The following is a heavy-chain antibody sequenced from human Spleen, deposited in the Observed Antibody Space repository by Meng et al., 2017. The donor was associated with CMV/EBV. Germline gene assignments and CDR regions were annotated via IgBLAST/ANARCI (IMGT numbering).Heavy chain of an antibody. CDR3: TREAGMDV. J-gene: IGHJ6*02. CDR1: GFTFSSYG. V-gene: IGHV3-21*01. CDR2: IRSSSSYI. Sequence: GESLKISCAASGFTFSSYGMNWVRQAPGKGLEWIASIRSSSSYIYYADSVKGRFTISRDNAENSLYLQMNSLRAEDTAVYHCTREAGMDVWGQGTTVPSP.